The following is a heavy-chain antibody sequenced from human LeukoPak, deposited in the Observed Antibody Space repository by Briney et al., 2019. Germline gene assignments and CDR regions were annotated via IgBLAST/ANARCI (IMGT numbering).Heavy chain of an antibody. V-gene: IGHV3-53*01. J-gene: IGHJ5*02. CDR1: RFTVSSSY. CDR2: IYSGGST. D-gene: IGHD2-2*01. CDR3: AKDSCSSTSCYPNWFDP. Sequence: PGGSLRLSCAASRFTVSSSYKSWVRQAPEKGLEWVSVIYSGGSTYYADSVKGRFTISRDNSKNSLYLQMNSLRAEDTAVYYCAKDSCSSTSCYPNWFDPWGQGTLVTVSS.